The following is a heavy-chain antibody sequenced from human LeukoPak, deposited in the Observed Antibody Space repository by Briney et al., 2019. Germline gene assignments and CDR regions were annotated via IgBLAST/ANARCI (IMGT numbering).Heavy chain of an antibody. Sequence: GGSLRLSCAASGFTFSSYSMNWVRQAPGKGLEWVSYISSSSSTIYYADSVKGRFTISRDNAKNSLYLQMNSLRAEDTAVYYCARDTSGYCSSTSCSYNYFDYWGQGTLVTVSS. J-gene: IGHJ4*02. CDR3: ARDTSGYCSSTSCSYNYFDY. V-gene: IGHV3-48*01. CDR2: ISSSSSTI. CDR1: GFTFSSYS. D-gene: IGHD2-2*01.